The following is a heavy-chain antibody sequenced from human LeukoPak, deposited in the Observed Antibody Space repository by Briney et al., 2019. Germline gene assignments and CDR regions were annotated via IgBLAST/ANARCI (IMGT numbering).Heavy chain of an antibody. CDR1: GFTFSSYD. CDR2: IGTAGDP. D-gene: IGHD6-19*01. CDR3: ARGEIRGCSSGWYPPYWYFDL. V-gene: IGHV3-13*05. Sequence: GGSLRLSCAASGFTFSSYDMHWVRQATGKGLEWVSAIGTAGDPYYPGSVKGRFTISRENAKNSLYLQMNSLRAGDTAVYYCARGEIRGCSSGWYPPYWYFDLWGRGTLVTVSS. J-gene: IGHJ2*01.